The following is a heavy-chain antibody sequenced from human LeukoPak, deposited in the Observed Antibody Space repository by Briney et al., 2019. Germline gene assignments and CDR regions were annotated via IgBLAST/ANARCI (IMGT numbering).Heavy chain of an antibody. Sequence: GGSLRLSYGASGFTFNRRGMHWVRQAPGKGVEWVAFIRYDGGETFYADFVKGRFTISRDNSKNTLSLQLNSLRPEDTALYYCAKDGDDCIDYWGPGTLVTVSS. CDR3: AKDGDDCIDY. V-gene: IGHV3-30*02. D-gene: IGHD2-21*01. CDR1: GFTFNRRG. CDR2: IRYDGGET. J-gene: IGHJ4*02.